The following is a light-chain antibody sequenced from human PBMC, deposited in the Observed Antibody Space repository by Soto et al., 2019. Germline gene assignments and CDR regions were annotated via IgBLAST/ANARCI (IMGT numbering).Light chain of an antibody. CDR1: QGISSY. V-gene: IGKV1-9*01. CDR3: QQRNSYPLT. J-gene: IGKJ4*01. CDR2: AAS. Sequence: DIQLTQSPSFLSASVGDRVTITCRASQGISSYLAWYQQKPGKAPKLLIYAASTLQSGVPSRFSGSGSGTEFTLTISSLQPEDFATYYCQQRNSYPLTFGGETKVEIK.